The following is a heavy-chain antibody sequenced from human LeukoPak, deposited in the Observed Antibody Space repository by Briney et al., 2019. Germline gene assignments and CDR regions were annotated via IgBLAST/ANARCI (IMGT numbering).Heavy chain of an antibody. CDR3: AADMAAAGSIWNNWFDP. D-gene: IGHD6-13*01. Sequence: SVKVSCKASGFTFTSSAVQWVRQARGQRLEWIGWIVVGSGNTNYAQKFQERVTITRDMSTSTAYMELSSLRSEDTAVYYCAADMAAAGSIWNNWFDPWGQGTLVTVSS. CDR1: GFTFTSSA. J-gene: IGHJ5*02. CDR2: IVVGSGNT. V-gene: IGHV1-58*01.